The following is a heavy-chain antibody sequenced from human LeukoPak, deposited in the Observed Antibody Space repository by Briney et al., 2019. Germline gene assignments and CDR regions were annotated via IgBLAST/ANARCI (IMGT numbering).Heavy chain of an antibody. V-gene: IGHV3-48*01. CDR1: GFTFSSYS. CDR3: ARATGSSSWYWSDYYYMDV. Sequence: PGGSLRLSCAASGFTFSSYSMNWVRQAPGKGLEWVSYISSSSSTIYYADSVKGRFTISRDNAKNSLYLQMNSLRAEDTAVYYCARATGSSSWYWSDYYYMDVWGKGTTVTVSS. J-gene: IGHJ6*03. D-gene: IGHD6-13*01. CDR2: ISSSSSTI.